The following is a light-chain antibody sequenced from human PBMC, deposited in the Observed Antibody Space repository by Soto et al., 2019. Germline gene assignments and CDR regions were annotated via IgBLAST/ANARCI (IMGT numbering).Light chain of an antibody. Sequence: QSALTQPASVSGPPGQSITISCTGTSSDVGSYSLLSWYQHHPGKAPKLIIYEDIKGPSGVSNRFSGSKSGNTASLRISGLQAEDEADYYCYTYAGGRTYLFGTGTKVTVL. CDR2: EDI. CDR1: SSDVGSYSL. CDR3: YTYAGGRTYL. J-gene: IGLJ1*01. V-gene: IGLV2-23*01.